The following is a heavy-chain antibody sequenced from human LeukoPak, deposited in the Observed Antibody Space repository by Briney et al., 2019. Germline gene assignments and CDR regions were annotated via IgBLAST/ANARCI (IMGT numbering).Heavy chain of an antibody. CDR3: AKHRGAIVGTTTPRRLATLDI. CDR2: ISTGGGRT. Sequence: TGVSLTLSCAASGFTFSSNAMIWVRQAPGKGLEWVSAISTGGGRTYYADSVRGRFTISRDNPNNTLYMQMNNLRAEDTAVYYCAKHRGAIVGTTTPRRLATLDIWGQGTMVTVSS. V-gene: IGHV3-23*01. CDR1: GFTFSSNA. D-gene: IGHD1-26*01. J-gene: IGHJ3*02.